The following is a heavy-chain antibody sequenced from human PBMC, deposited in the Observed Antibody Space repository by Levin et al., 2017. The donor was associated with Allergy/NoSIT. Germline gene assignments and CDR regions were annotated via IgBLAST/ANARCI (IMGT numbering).Heavy chain of an antibody. D-gene: IGHD4-17*01. Sequence: AGGSLRLSCAASGFTFDDYGMSWVRQAPGRGLEWVSSLSGSGRSTYYADSMKGRLIISRDNSKNTLYLQMKSLRPEDTGTYYCARERSYGDYDWFDPWGQGTLVIVSS. CDR2: LSGSGRST. CDR1: GFTFDDYG. CDR3: ARERSYGDYDWFDP. J-gene: IGHJ5*02. V-gene: IGHV3-23*01.